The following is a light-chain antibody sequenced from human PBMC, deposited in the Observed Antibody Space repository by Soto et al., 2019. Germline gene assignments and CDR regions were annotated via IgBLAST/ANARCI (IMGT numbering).Light chain of an antibody. V-gene: IGKV1-33*01. CDR1: QDIKNF. CDR3: FQHDSLPPT. J-gene: IGKJ4*01. Sequence: DIQMTQSPSSLSASTGDRVTITCQASQDIKNFLSWFQQKPGKAPKLLIYDSTILESGVPSRFSASGSGTVFTFTISNLQTEDIATYYCFQHDSLPPTFGGGTKVEAK. CDR2: DST.